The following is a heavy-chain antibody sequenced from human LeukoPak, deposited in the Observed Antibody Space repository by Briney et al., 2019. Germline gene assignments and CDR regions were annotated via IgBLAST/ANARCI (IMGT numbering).Heavy chain of an antibody. D-gene: IGHD6-13*01. CDR3: ARTHSSRHAFDI. CDR2: IYYSGST. CDR1: GGSFSGYY. J-gene: IGHJ3*02. V-gene: IGHV4-59*01. Sequence: PSETLSLTCAVYGGSFSGYYWSWIRQPPGKGLEWIGYIYYSGSTNYNPSLKSRVTISVDTSKNQFSLKLSSVTAADTAVYYCARTHSSRHAFDIWGQGTMVTVSS.